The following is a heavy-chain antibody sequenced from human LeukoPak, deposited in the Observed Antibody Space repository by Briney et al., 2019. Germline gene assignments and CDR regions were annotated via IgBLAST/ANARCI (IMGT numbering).Heavy chain of an antibody. J-gene: IGHJ4*02. Sequence: PGRSLRLSCAASGFTFSSYGMHWVRQAPGKGLEWVAVISYDGSNKYYADSVKGRFTISRDNSKNTLYLQMNSLRAEDTAVYYCARCSGWYHPPDYWGQGTLVTVSS. V-gene: IGHV3-30*19. CDR3: ARCSGWYHPPDY. D-gene: IGHD6-19*01. CDR1: GFTFSSYG. CDR2: ISYDGSNK.